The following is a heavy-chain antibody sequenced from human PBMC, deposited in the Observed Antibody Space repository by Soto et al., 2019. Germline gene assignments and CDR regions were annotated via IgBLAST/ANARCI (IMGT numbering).Heavy chain of an antibody. J-gene: IGHJ4*02. Sequence: QVQLQQWGAGLLKPSETLSLTCTVNGGALTGYYWSWIRQPPGKGLEWIGEVKDGGSTNYSPSLSGRVSISADTSKNPFCLRLNSVTAADTAVYFCARGQEGIVATHWDQGARVTFSS. V-gene: IGHV4-34*01. D-gene: IGHD5-12*01. CDR2: VKDGGST. CDR1: GGALTGYY. CDR3: ARGQEGIVATH.